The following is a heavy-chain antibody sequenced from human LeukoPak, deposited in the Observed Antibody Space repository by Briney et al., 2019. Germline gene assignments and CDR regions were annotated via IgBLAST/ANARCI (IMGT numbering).Heavy chain of an antibody. Sequence: SVKVSCKASGFTFTSSAVQWVRQARGQRLEWIGWIVVGSGNTNYAQKFQERVTITRDMSTSTAYMELSSLRSEDTAVYYCAADPLWGDYGDHLGDHDAFDIWGQGTMVTVSS. J-gene: IGHJ3*02. CDR2: IVVGSGNT. CDR3: AADPLWGDYGDHLGDHDAFDI. V-gene: IGHV1-58*01. CDR1: GFTFTSSA. D-gene: IGHD4-17*01.